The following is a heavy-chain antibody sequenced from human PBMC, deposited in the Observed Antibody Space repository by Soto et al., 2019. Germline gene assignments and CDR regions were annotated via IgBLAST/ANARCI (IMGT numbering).Heavy chain of an antibody. V-gene: IGHV3-33*01. Sequence: QVQLVESGGGVVQPGRSLRLSCAASGFTFSSYGMHWVRQAPGKGLEWVAVIWYDGSNKYYADSVKGRFTISRDNSKNTRYLQMNSMRAEDTAVYYCARDTTRAMLRIYYGMDVWGQGTTVTVSS. CDR3: ARDTTRAMLRIYYGMDV. D-gene: IGHD3-10*01. CDR2: IWYDGSNK. J-gene: IGHJ6*02. CDR1: GFTFSSYG.